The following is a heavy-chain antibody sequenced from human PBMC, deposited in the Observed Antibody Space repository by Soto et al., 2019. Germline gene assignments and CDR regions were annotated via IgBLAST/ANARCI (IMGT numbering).Heavy chain of an antibody. CDR3: AREWLDFSGYYSGTFDI. J-gene: IGHJ3*02. Sequence: QVQLQETGPGLVKPSQTLALTCIVSGDSISSGNYYWSWIRQFPGKGLEWIGYASYSGSYFYSPTLKCRITISVASSRNKLSLKLSPVTAADTAIFYCAREWLDFSGYYSGTFDIWGHGTMVTVSS. V-gene: IGHV4-31*03. D-gene: IGHD3-22*01. CDR2: ASYSGSY. CDR1: GDSISSGNYY.